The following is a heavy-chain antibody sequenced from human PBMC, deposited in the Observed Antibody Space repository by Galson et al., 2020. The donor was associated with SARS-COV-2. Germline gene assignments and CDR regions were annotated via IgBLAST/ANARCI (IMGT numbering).Heavy chain of an antibody. J-gene: IGHJ4*02. CDR3: ARVRSGSYYGYFDY. CDR1: GFTFSSYA. D-gene: IGHD1-26*01. Sequence: GESLKISCAASGFTFSSYAMHWVRQAPGKGLEWVAVISYDGSNKSYADSVKGRFTISRDNSKNTLYLQMNSLRAEDTAVYYCARVRSGSYYGYFDYWGQGTLVTVSS. CDR2: ISYDGSNK. V-gene: IGHV3-30*04.